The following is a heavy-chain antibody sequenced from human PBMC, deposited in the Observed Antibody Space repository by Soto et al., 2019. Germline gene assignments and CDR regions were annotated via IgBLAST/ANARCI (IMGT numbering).Heavy chain of an antibody. Sequence: QLQLQESGPGLVKPSETLSLTCTVSGGSISSSSYYWGWIRQPPGKGLEWIGRIYYTGSTYYNPSLKGRVTISVDTSKNQYSLKLSSVTAADTAVYYCARSGTTYYYESSCRLGPHFDYWGQGTLVTVSS. D-gene: IGHD3-22*01. CDR1: GGSISSSSYY. CDR3: ARSGTTYYYESSCRLGPHFDY. J-gene: IGHJ4*02. CDR2: IYYTGST. V-gene: IGHV4-39*01.